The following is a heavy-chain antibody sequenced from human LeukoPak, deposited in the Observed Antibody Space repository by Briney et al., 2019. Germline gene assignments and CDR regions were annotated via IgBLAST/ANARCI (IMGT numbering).Heavy chain of an antibody. Sequence: ETLSLTCTVSGGSISSYYWSWIRQPPGKGLEWVSSISSSSSFIYYADSVKGRFTISRDNAKNSLYLQMNSLRAEDTAVYYCARAFSNYGAADYFDYWGQGTLVTVSS. V-gene: IGHV3-21*01. J-gene: IGHJ4*02. CDR1: GGSISSYY. D-gene: IGHD4-11*01. CDR2: ISSSSSFI. CDR3: ARAFSNYGAADYFDY.